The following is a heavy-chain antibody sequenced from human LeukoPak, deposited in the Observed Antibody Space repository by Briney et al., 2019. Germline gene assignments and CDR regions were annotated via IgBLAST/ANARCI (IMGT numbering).Heavy chain of an antibody. D-gene: IGHD3-9*01. Sequence: SVKVSCKASGGTFSSYAISWVRQAPGQGLEWMGGIIPIFGTANYAQKFQGRVTITTDESTSTAYMELSSLRSEDTSVYYCASQAIDYDILTGYKNYYYYMDVWGKGTTVTVSS. CDR2: IIPIFGTA. CDR3: ASQAIDYDILTGYKNYYYYMDV. V-gene: IGHV1-69*05. J-gene: IGHJ6*03. CDR1: GGTFSSYA.